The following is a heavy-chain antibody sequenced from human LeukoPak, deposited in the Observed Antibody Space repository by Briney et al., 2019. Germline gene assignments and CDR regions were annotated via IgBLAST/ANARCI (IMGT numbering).Heavy chain of an antibody. V-gene: IGHV3-7*05. J-gene: IGHJ4*02. CDR3: AKDSSGYYKPIDS. CDR2: IKQDGRET. CDR1: GFTFSNYW. D-gene: IGHD3-22*01. Sequence: PGGSLRLSCAASGFTFSNYWMCWVRQIPGKGLEWVANIKQDGRETHYVDSVKGRFTISRDNSKNTLYLQMNSLRAEDTAVYYCAKDSSGYYKPIDSWGQGTLVIVSS.